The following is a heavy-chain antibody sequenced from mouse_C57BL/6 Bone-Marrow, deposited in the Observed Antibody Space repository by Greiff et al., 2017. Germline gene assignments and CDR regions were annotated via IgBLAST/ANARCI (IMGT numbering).Heavy chain of an antibody. D-gene: IGHD2-10*01. CDR3: ERGLLGNAIDY. Sequence: EVMLVESGGGLVQPGGSRKLSCAASGFTFSSFGMHWVRQAPEKGLEWVAYISSGSSATYYADTLKGRFTIARDNPRKTLYLQMTSLRSDDTAMYYFERGLLGNAIDYWGQGTSVTVSS. CDR2: ISSGSSAT. V-gene: IGHV5-17*02. J-gene: IGHJ4*01. CDR1: GFTFSSFG.